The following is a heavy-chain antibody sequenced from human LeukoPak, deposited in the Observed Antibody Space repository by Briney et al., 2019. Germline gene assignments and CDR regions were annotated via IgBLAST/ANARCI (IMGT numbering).Heavy chain of an antibody. J-gene: IGHJ5*02. CDR2: INPNSGGT. Sequence: ASVKVSCKASGYTFTGYYIHWARQAPGQGLEWMGWINPNSGGTNYAQKFQGRVTMTRDTSISTAYMELSRLRSDDTAVYYCAIYSDYCGGDCPWGQGTLVTVSS. V-gene: IGHV1-2*02. D-gene: IGHD2-21*02. CDR3: AIYSDYCGGDCP. CDR1: GYTFTGYY.